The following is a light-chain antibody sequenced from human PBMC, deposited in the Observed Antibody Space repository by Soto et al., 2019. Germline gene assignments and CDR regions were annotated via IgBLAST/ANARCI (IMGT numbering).Light chain of an antibody. CDR3: QSYDGTLSGVL. CDR1: SSNIGSGYD. CDR2: ATS. V-gene: IGLV1-40*01. J-gene: IGLJ2*01. Sequence: QSVLTRPPSVSGAPGQRVTISCTGSSSNIGSGYDVHWYQHLPGTAPKLLIFATSNRPSGVPDRFSGSRSGASASLAITGLQAEDEAAYYCQSYDGTLSGVLFGGGTKLTVL.